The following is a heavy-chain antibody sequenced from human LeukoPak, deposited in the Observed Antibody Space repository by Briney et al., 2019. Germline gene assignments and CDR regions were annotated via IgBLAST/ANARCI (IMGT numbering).Heavy chain of an antibody. CDR1: GGSISSYY. Sequence: PSETLSLTCTVSGGSISSYYWSWIRQPPGKGLEWIGYIYYRGSTNYNPSLKSRVTISVDTSKNQFSLKLSSVTAADTAVYYCARDSANDAFDIWGQGTMVTVSS. D-gene: IGHD4/OR15-4a*01. CDR2: IYYRGST. CDR3: ARDSANDAFDI. V-gene: IGHV4-59*01. J-gene: IGHJ3*02.